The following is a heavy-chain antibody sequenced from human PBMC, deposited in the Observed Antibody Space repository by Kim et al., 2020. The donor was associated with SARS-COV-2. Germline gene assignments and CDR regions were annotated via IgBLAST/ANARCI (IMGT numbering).Heavy chain of an antibody. V-gene: IGHV1-69*01. Sequence: AQKVQGRVTITADESTSTAYMELSSLRSEDTAVYYCARFSYYDSSGYFAYWGQGTLVTVSS. J-gene: IGHJ4*02. D-gene: IGHD3-22*01. CDR3: ARFSYYDSSGYFAY.